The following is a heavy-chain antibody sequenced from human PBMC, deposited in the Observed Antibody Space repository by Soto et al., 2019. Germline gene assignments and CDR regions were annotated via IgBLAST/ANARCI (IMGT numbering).Heavy chain of an antibody. V-gene: IGHV4-59*01. Sequence: SETLSLTCTVSGGSISSYYWSWIRQPPGKGLEWIGYIYYSGSTNYNPSLKSRVTISVDTSKDQFSLKLSSVTAADTAVYYCARDRIAAAGGYFDYWGQGTLVTVSS. D-gene: IGHD6-13*01. CDR1: GGSISSYY. CDR3: ARDRIAAAGGYFDY. J-gene: IGHJ4*02. CDR2: IYYSGST.